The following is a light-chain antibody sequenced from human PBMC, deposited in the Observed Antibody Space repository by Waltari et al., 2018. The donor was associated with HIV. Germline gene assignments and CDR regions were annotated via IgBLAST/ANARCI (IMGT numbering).Light chain of an antibody. CDR2: ATF. CDR3: QQAHSLPWT. J-gene: IGKJ1*01. V-gene: IGKV1-12*01. Sequence: DIQMTQSPSSVSASVGDRVTITCRASQDIGSWLTWYQQKPGTAPNLVVFATFSLQSGVPARFSGSRSGTNFTLTINTLQSEYFATYFCQQAHSLPWTFGHGTKVEMK. CDR1: QDIGSW.